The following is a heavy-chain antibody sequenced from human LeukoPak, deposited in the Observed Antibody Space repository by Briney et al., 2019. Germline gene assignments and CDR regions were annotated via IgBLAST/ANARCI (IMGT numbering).Heavy chain of an antibody. V-gene: IGHV3-7*01. J-gene: IGHJ6*03. Sequence: GGSLRLSCTASGFTFGDYAMSWVRQAPGKGLEWVANINQDGSEKYYVDSVKGRFTISRDNAKNSLYLQMNSLRSEDTAVYYCARATRSSSSWGYYYYYMDVWGKGTTVTVSS. CDR3: ARATRSSSSWGYYYYYMDV. CDR1: GFTFGDYA. CDR2: INQDGSEK. D-gene: IGHD6-6*01.